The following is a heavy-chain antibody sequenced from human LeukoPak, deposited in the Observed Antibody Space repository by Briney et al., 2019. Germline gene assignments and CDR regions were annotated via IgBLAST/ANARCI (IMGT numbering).Heavy chain of an antibody. V-gene: IGHV4-4*09. CDR2: IYTSGST. J-gene: IGHJ5*02. Sequence: SETLSLTCTVSGGSISSYYWSWIRQPPGKGLEWIGYIYTSGSTNYNPSLKSRVTISVDTSKNQFSLKLSSVTAADTAVYYCARHGYDILTGWLRGGYNWFDPWGQGTLVTVSS. CDR3: ARHGYDILTGWLRGGYNWFDP. CDR1: GGSISSYY. D-gene: IGHD3-9*01.